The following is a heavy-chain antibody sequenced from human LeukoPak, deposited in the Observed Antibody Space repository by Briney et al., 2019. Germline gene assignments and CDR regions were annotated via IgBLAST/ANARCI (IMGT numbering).Heavy chain of an antibody. V-gene: IGHV4-59*08. J-gene: IGHJ4*02. CDR1: GGSISSYY. Sequence: KSSETLSLTCTVSGGSISSYYWSWIRQPPGKGLEWIGYIYYSGSTNYNPSLKSRVTISVDTSKNQFSLKLSSVTAADTAVYYCARQATGWFGELLWGQGTLVTVSS. CDR2: IYYSGST. D-gene: IGHD3-10*01. CDR3: ARQATGWFGELL.